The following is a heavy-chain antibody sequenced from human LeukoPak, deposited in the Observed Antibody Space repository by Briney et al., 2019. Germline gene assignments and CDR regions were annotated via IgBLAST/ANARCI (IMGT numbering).Heavy chain of an antibody. D-gene: IGHD3-22*01. Sequence: ASVKVSCKASGYTFTGYYMHWVRQAPGQGLEWMGWSKPNSGGTNDAQKFQGRVTMTRDTSISTAYMELSRLRSDDTAVYYCARVYRYYDRSGYYWGQGTLVTVSS. J-gene: IGHJ4*02. CDR2: SKPNSGGT. CDR1: GYTFTGYY. CDR3: ARVYRYYDRSGYY. V-gene: IGHV1-2*02.